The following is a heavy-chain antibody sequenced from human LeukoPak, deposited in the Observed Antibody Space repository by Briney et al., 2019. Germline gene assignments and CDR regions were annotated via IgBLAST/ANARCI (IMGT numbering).Heavy chain of an antibody. J-gene: IGHJ4*02. V-gene: IGHV3-23*01. D-gene: IGHD5-18*01. CDR2: ISGSGGST. CDR1: GFTFSSYA. CDR3: ARAGYSPDYYFDY. Sequence: GGSPRLSCAASGFTFSSYAMSWVRQAPGKGLEWVSAISGSGGSTYYADSVKGRFTISRDNSKNTLYLQMNSLRAEDTAVYYCARAGYSPDYYFDYWGQGTLVTVSS.